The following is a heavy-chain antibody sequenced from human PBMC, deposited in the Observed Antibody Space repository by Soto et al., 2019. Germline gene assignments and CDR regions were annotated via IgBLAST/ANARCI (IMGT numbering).Heavy chain of an antibody. D-gene: IGHD6-19*01. CDR3: AKAHVNSGTSPDWFDP. Sequence: QVQLVESGGGVVQPGRSLRLSCAASGFSISSYGMHWVRQTPGKGLQWVAVVAYDGSYQHYADSVKGRFTISRDISKNPLFLEMDSLKPEDTAVYYCAKAHVNSGTSPDWFDPWSQGTLVTVSS. V-gene: IGHV3-30*18. CDR1: GFSISSYG. J-gene: IGHJ5*02. CDR2: VAYDGSYQ.